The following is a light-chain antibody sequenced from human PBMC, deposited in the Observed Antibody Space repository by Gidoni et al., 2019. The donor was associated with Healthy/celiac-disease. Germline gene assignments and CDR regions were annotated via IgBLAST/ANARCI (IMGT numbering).Light chain of an antibody. V-gene: IGKV4-1*01. CDR1: QSVLYSSNNKNY. J-gene: IGKJ1*01. CDR2: WAS. Sequence: DIVMTQSQDSLAVSLGERATINCKSGQSVLYSSNNKNYLAWYQQKPGQPPKLLIYWASTRESGVRDRFSGSGSGTDFTLTISSLQAEDVAVYYCQQYYSTPTFGQGTKVEIK. CDR3: QQYYSTPT.